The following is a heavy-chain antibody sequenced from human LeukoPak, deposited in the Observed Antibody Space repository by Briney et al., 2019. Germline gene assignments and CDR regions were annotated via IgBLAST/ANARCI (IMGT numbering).Heavy chain of an antibody. D-gene: IGHD6-19*01. Sequence: GGSLRLSCAASGFIFSSYGMHRVRQAPGKGLEWVAFIQSDGTNKYYTDSVKGRFTVSRDNSKNTLYLQMDSLRPEDTAVYYCAKDASSVWYFSYFDLWGQGTLVTVSS. CDR1: GFIFSSYG. CDR2: IQSDGTNK. CDR3: AKDASSVWYFSYFDL. V-gene: IGHV3-30*02. J-gene: IGHJ4*02.